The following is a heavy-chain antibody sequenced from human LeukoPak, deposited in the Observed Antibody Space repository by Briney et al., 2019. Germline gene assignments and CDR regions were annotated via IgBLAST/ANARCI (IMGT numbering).Heavy chain of an antibody. CDR3: AKVEQQWLVPSYYFDY. V-gene: IGHV3-23*01. Sequence: LGGSLRLSCAASGFTFSSYAMSWVRQAPGKGLEWVSAISGSGGSTYYADSVKGRFTISRDNSKNTLYLQMNSLRAEDTAVYYCAKVEQQWLVPSYYFDYWGQGTLVTVSS. D-gene: IGHD6-19*01. CDR2: ISGSGGST. J-gene: IGHJ4*02. CDR1: GFTFSSYA.